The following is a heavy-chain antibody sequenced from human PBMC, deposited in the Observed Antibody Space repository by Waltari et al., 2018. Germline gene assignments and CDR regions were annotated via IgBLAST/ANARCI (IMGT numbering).Heavy chain of an antibody. CDR3: ARLKQLVLFY. CDR2: IKQDGSEK. CDR1: GFPFRSYW. V-gene: IGHV3-7*01. J-gene: IGHJ4*02. Sequence: EVQLVESGGGLVQPGGSLRLSCAAYGFPFRSYWMRWVRHAPGKGLEWVANIKQDGSEKYYVDSGKGRFTISRDNAKNSLYLQMNSLRAEDTAVYYCARLKQLVLFYWGQGTLVTVSS. D-gene: IGHD6-6*01.